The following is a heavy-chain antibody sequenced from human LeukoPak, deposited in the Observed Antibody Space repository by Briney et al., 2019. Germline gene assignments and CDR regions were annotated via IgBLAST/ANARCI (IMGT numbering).Heavy chain of an antibody. V-gene: IGHV1-18*01. J-gene: IGHJ5*02. CDR2: ISAYNGNT. CDR1: GYTFTSYG. CDR3: ARGAIAAAGLNWFDP. D-gene: IGHD6-13*01. Sequence: ASVKVSCKASGYTFTSYGISWVRQAPGQGLEWMGWISAYNGNTNYAQKLQGRVTMTTDTSTSTSYMELRSLRSDDTAVYYCARGAIAAAGLNWFDPWGQGTLVTVSS.